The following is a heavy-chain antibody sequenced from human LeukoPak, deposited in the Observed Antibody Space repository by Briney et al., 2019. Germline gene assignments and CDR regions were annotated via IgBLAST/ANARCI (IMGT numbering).Heavy chain of an antibody. CDR3: AKADSYGSGSYYLLDY. J-gene: IGHJ4*02. CDR2: ISYDGTNK. Sequence: PGGSLRLSRAASGFTFSSYGMHWVRQAPGKGREGVAVISYDGTNKYYAESVKGRFTISRDNSKNTLYLQMNSLRAEDTAVYYCAKADSYGSGSYYLLDYWGQGTLVTVSS. V-gene: IGHV3-30*18. D-gene: IGHD3-10*01. CDR1: GFTFSSYG.